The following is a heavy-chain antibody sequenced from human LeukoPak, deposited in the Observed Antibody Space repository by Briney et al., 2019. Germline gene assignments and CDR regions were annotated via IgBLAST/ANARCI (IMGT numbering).Heavy chain of an antibody. Sequence: SETLSLTCTVSGGSISSYYRSWIRQPPGKGLEWIGYIYYSGSTNYNPSLKSRVTISVDTSKNQFSLKLSSVTAADTAVYYCARHVEAAEKFDYWGQGTLVTVSS. CDR2: IYYSGST. CDR1: GGSISSYY. J-gene: IGHJ4*02. D-gene: IGHD6-13*01. CDR3: ARHVEAAEKFDY. V-gene: IGHV4-59*08.